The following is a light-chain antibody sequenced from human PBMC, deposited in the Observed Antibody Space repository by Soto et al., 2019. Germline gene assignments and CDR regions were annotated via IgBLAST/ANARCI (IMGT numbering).Light chain of an antibody. Sequence: QSVLTQPRSVSGSPGQSVTISCTGASSDVGGYNSVSWYQQHPGKPPKLMIYDVTRRPSGVPDRFSGSKSGNTASLTISGRQAEDEADYYCCSHAGSYTYVFGTGTKLTVL. CDR1: SSDVGGYNS. V-gene: IGLV2-11*01. CDR2: DVT. CDR3: CSHAGSYTYV. J-gene: IGLJ1*01.